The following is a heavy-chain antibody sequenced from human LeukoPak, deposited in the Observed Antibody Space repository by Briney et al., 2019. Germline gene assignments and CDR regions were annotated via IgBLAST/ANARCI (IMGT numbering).Heavy chain of an antibody. Sequence: PSETLSLTCAVYGGSFSGYYWSWIRQPPGKGLEWIGEINHSGSTNYNPSLKSRVTISVDTSKNQFSLKLSSVTAADTAVYYCARGNGSGWYYFEYWGQRTLGTASS. V-gene: IGHV4-34*01. D-gene: IGHD6-19*01. CDR1: GGSFSGYY. CDR3: ARGNGSGWYYFEY. J-gene: IGHJ4*02. CDR2: INHSGST.